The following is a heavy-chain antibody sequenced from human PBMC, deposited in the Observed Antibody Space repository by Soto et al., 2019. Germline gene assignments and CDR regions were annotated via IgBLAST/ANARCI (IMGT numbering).Heavy chain of an antibody. Sequence: ASVKVSCKASGYTFTSYYMHWVRQAPGQGLEWMGIINPSGGSTSNAQKFQGRVTMTRDTSTSTVYMELSSLRSEDTAVYYCARTQDIVVVPAAKGAFDIWGQGTMVTVSS. V-gene: IGHV1-46*01. J-gene: IGHJ3*02. D-gene: IGHD2-2*01. CDR3: ARTQDIVVVPAAKGAFDI. CDR1: GYTFTSYY. CDR2: INPSGGST.